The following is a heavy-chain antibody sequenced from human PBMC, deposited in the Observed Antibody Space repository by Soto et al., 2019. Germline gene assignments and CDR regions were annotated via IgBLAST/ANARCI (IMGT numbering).Heavy chain of an antibody. CDR1: GGSLSNLY. Sequence: PSETLSLTCTVSGGSLSNLYWTWIRQSPGKGLEWIGSIYYRVNTNYNPSLDSRVTMTVDTSKNEFSLQLTSMTTADTAVYYCARGLLEVYGGDLDYRGQGILVTVSS. V-gene: IGHV4-59*11. CDR2: IYYRVNT. J-gene: IGHJ4*02. D-gene: IGHD4-17*01. CDR3: ARGLLEVYGGDLDY.